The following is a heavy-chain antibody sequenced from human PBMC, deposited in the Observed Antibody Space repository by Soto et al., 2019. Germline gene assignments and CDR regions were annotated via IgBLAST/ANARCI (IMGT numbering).Heavy chain of an antibody. J-gene: IGHJ4*02. CDR2: ISDDGYTI. V-gene: IGHV3-11*01. CDR1: GFTFSDFY. CDR3: AKPLSPSRSSYIDY. D-gene: IGHD3-22*01. Sequence: GGSLRLSCATSGFTFSDFYMSWVRQAPGKGPEWVSYISDDGYTIYYADSVKGRFTISRDNAKNSLDLQMTNLRAEDTAVYYSAKPLSPSRSSYIDYWAQGTLVTVSS.